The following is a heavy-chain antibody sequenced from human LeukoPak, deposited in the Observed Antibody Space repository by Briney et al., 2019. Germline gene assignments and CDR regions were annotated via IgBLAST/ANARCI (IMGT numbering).Heavy chain of an antibody. Sequence: PGGSLRLSCAGSGFTFSSYAMSWVRQAPGKGLEWVSAISNSGGSTYYADSVKGRFTISRDNSKNTLYLQMNSLRAEDTAVYYCAKKVSGWSENFQHWGQGTLVTVSS. D-gene: IGHD6-19*01. V-gene: IGHV3-23*01. CDR2: ISNSGGST. J-gene: IGHJ1*01. CDR1: GFTFSSYA. CDR3: AKKVSGWSENFQH.